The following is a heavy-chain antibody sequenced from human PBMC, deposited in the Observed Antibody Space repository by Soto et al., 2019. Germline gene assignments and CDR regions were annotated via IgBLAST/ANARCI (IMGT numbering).Heavy chain of an antibody. V-gene: IGHV3-23*01. CDR1: GDSFDTYV. CDR3: TKSQSGSYFAAFDI. J-gene: IGHJ3*02. Sequence: LRLSCVVSGDSFDTYVMNWVRQAPGKGLEWVSAVTGSGVTTWYAESFKGRFTISRDNSKNTVFLQMNSLTAEDTALYYCTKSQSGSYFAAFDIWGQGTVVTVSS. D-gene: IGHD3-10*01. CDR2: VTGSGVTT.